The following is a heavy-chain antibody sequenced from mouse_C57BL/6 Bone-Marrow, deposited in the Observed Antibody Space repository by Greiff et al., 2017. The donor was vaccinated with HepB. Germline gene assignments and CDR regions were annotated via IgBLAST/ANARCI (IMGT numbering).Heavy chain of an antibody. CDR1: GFTFSDYG. CDR2: ISNLAYSI. V-gene: IGHV5-15*01. Sequence: EVKVVESGGGLVQPGGSLKLSCAASGFTFSDYGMAWVRQAPRKGPEWVAFISNLAYSIYYADTVTGRFTISRENAKNTLYLEMSSLRSEDTAMYYCARRDYGSVDYWGQGTSVTVSS. CDR3: ARRDYGSVDY. D-gene: IGHD1-1*01. J-gene: IGHJ4*01.